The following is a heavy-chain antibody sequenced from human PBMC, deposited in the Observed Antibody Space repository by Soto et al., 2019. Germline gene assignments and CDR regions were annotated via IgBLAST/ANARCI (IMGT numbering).Heavy chain of an antibody. CDR1: GFTFSSYG. J-gene: IGHJ6*03. V-gene: IGHV3-33*01. D-gene: IGHD4-17*01. Sequence: GESLKISCAASGFTFSSYGMHWVRQAPGKGLEWVAVIWYDGSNKYYADSVKGRFTISRDNSKNTLYLQMNSLRAEDTAVYYCARATTVTTGFYYYMDVWGKGTTVTVSS. CDR3: ARATTVTTGFYYYMDV. CDR2: IWYDGSNK.